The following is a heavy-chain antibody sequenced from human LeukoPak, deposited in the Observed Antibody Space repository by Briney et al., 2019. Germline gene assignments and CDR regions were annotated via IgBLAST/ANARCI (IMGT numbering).Heavy chain of an antibody. D-gene: IGHD2-15*01. Sequence: GGSLRLSCVGSGFTFNNYWMLWVRQAPGKGLVWVSRINTDGTTTSYADSVKGRFTFSRDNAKNTLYLQMNSLRAEDTAVYYCTRYLSGGFVSWGQGTLVTVSS. CDR3: TRYLSGGFVS. J-gene: IGHJ4*02. CDR1: GFTFNNYW. CDR2: INTDGTTT. V-gene: IGHV3-74*01.